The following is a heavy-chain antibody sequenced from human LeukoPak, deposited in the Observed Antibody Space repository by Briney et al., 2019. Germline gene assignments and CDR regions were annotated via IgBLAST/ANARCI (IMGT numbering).Heavy chain of an antibody. CDR3: ARDITDYYGSGNYFDY. D-gene: IGHD3-10*01. V-gene: IGHV4-4*07. CDR2: INISGGI. Sequence: SETLSLTCSVSGDSISSYSWSWIRQPAGKGLEWIGRINISGGIKYNPSLKSRVTMSVVTSKNQFSLKLSSVTAADTAVYYCARDITDYYGSGNYFDYWGQGTLVTVSS. J-gene: IGHJ4*02. CDR1: GDSISSYS.